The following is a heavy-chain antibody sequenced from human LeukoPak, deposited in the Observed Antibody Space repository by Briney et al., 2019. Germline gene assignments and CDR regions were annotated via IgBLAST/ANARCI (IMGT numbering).Heavy chain of an antibody. D-gene: IGHD3-22*01. Sequence: GGSLRLSCAASGFTFSSYEMNWVRQAPGKGLEWVSYISSSGSTIYYADSVEGRFIISRDNDKNSLYLQMNSLRAEDTAVYYCAKDSSVYYYDSRNFDYWGQGTLVTVSS. CDR3: AKDSSVYYYDSRNFDY. J-gene: IGHJ4*02. CDR2: ISSSGSTI. V-gene: IGHV3-48*03. CDR1: GFTFSSYE.